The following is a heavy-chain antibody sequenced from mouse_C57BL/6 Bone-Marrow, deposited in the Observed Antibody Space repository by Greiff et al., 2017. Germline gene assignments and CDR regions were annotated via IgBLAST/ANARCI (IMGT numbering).Heavy chain of an antibody. CDR1: GYTFTSYW. J-gene: IGHJ3*01. Sequence: QVQLKQPGAELVRPGTSVKLSCKASGYTFTSYWMHWVKQRPGQGLEWIGVIDPSDSYTNYNQKFKGKATLTVDTSSSTAYMQLSSLTSEDSAVYYCARRGPGTWFAYWGQGTLVTVSA. CDR3: ARRGPGTWFAY. V-gene: IGHV1-59*01. CDR2: IDPSDSYT.